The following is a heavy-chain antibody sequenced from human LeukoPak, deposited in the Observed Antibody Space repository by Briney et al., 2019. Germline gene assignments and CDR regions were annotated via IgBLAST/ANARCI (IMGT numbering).Heavy chain of an antibody. J-gene: IGHJ4*02. V-gene: IGHV3-21*01. CDR1: GFTFSSYG. CDR2: ISSSSSYI. Sequence: GGSLRLSCAASGFTFSSYGMNWVRQAPGKGLEWVSSISSSSSYIYYADSVKGRFTISRDNAKNSLYLQMNSLRAEDTAVYYCARADIVVVPAAINYFDYWGQGTLVTVSS. D-gene: IGHD2-2*02. CDR3: ARADIVVVPAAINYFDY.